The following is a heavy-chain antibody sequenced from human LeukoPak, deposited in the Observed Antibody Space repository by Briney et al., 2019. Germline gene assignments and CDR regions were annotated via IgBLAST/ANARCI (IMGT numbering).Heavy chain of an antibody. Sequence: SETLSLTCTISGGSISSYYWSWIRQPPGKGLEWIGYIYYSGSTNYNPSLKSRVTISVDTSKNQFSLKLSSVTAADTAVYYCARADIVATIFDYWGQGTLVTVSS. CDR3: ARADIVATIFDY. CDR1: GGSISSYY. D-gene: IGHD5-12*01. CDR2: IYYSGST. V-gene: IGHV4-59*01. J-gene: IGHJ4*02.